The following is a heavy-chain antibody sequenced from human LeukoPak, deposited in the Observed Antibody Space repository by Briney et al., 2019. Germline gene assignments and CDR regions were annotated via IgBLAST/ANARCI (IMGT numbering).Heavy chain of an antibody. Sequence: PSETLSLTCSVSGDSISGYYWSWIRQPPGKGLEWIGQIYNRGSTNYNPSLKSRVTISVDTSKNQFSLKLNSVTTADTAIYYCARVRGRDDYWGQGTLVTVSS. CDR3: ARVRGRDDY. V-gene: IGHV4-59*01. J-gene: IGHJ4*02. CDR2: IYNRGST. D-gene: IGHD3-10*01. CDR1: GDSISGYY.